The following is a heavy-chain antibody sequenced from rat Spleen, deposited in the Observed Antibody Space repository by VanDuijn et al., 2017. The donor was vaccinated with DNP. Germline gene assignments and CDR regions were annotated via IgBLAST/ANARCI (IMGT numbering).Heavy chain of an antibody. CDR3: TTFEGRDA. J-gene: IGHJ4*01. CDR2: ILYDGGRT. CDR1: GFTFSDCN. Sequence: EVQLVESGGGLVRPGRSLKLSCATSGFTFSDCNMAWVRQAPKKGLEWVATILYDGGRTYYRNSVKGRFTISRDNAKSTLYLQMDSLRSEHTATYYCTTFEGRDAWGQGTSVTVSS. D-gene: IGHD1-11*01. V-gene: IGHV5S10*01.